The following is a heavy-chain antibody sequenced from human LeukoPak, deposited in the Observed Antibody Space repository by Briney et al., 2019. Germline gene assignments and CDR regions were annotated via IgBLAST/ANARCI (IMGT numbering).Heavy chain of an antibody. CDR1: GGSFSGYY. Sequence: SETPSLTCAVYGGSFSGYYWSWIRQPPGKGLEWIGEINHSGSTNYNPSLKSRVTISVDTSKNQFSLKLSSVTAADTAVYYCARTWVQLWSSDYWGQGTLVTVSS. CDR2: INHSGST. V-gene: IGHV4-34*01. D-gene: IGHD5-18*01. J-gene: IGHJ4*02. CDR3: ARTWVQLWSSDY.